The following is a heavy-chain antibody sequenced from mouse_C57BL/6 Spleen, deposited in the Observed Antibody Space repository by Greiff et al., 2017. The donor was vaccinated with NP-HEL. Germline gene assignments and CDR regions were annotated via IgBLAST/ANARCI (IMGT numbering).Heavy chain of an antibody. CDR3: ARRDYYGSSYLAY. D-gene: IGHD1-1*01. CDR1: GYTFTSYW. J-gene: IGHJ3*01. V-gene: IGHV1-69*01. Sequence: QVQLQQPGAELVMPGASVKLSCKASGYTFTSYWMHWVKQRPGQGLEWIGEIDPSDSYTNYNQQFKGKSTLTVDKSSSTAYMQLSSLTSEDSAVYYCARRDYYGSSYLAYWGQGTLVTVSA. CDR2: IDPSDSYT.